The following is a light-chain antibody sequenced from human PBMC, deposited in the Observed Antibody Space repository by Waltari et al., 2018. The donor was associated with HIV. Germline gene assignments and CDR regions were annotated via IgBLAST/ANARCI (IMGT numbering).Light chain of an antibody. CDR3: QSYDSSLSGPWV. J-gene: IGLJ3*02. V-gene: IGLV1-40*01. Sequence: QSVLTQPPSVSGAPGQRVTISCTGSSSTIGAGYDVHWYQQLPGTAPKLLIYGNSNRPSGVPDRCSGSKSGTSASLAITGLQAEDESDYYCQSYDSSLSGPWVFGGGTKLTVL. CDR1: SSTIGAGYD. CDR2: GNS.